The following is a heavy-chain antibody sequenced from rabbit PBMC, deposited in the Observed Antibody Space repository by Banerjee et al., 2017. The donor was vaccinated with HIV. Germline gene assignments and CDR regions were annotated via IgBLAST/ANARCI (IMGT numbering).Heavy chain of an antibody. D-gene: IGHD1-1*01. CDR3: ARDLPISGGYSFDL. Sequence: QSLEESGGGLVQPGGSLKLSCKASGLDFSSAGVSWVRQAPGKGLEWIACIYAGGSGSTYYASLATGRFTISKTSSTTVTLQMTSLTVADTATYFCARDLPISGGYSFDLWGPGTLVTVS. CDR1: GLDFSSAG. CDR2: IYAGGSGST. J-gene: IGHJ4*01. V-gene: IGHV1S40*01.